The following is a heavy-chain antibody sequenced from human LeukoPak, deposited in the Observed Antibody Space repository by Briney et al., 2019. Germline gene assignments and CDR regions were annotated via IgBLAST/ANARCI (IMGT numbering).Heavy chain of an antibody. CDR3: ARDHYDYVWGNYRYTFDI. Sequence: PSETLSLTCTVSGYSISSGYYWGWIRQPPGKGLEWIGRIYHSGSTYYNPSLKTRVTMSVDTYKNQYSLKVNSVTAADTAVYYCARDHYDYVWGNYRYTFDIWGQGTMVTVSS. CDR2: IYHSGST. D-gene: IGHD3-16*02. J-gene: IGHJ3*02. V-gene: IGHV4-38-2*02. CDR1: GYSISSGYY.